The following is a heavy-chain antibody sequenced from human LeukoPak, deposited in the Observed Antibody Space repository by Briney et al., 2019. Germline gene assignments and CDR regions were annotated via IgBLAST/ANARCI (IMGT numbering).Heavy chain of an antibody. CDR1: GGSISSSSYY. D-gene: IGHD5-18*01. CDR2: IYYSGST. V-gene: IGHV4-39*07. Sequence: SETLSLTCTVSGGSISSSSYYWGWIRQPPGKGLEWIGSIYYSGSTYYNPSLKSRVTISVDRSKNQFSLKLSSVTAADTAVYYCAREADSYGPGHAFDIWGQGTMVTVSS. J-gene: IGHJ3*02. CDR3: AREADSYGPGHAFDI.